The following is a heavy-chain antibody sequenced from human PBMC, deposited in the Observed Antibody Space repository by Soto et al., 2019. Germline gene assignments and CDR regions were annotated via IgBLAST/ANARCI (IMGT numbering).Heavy chain of an antibody. V-gene: IGHV1-18*01. CDR3: ARDLGAVAGTSVPYF. Sequence: ASVKVSCKASGGTFSSYAISWVRQAPGQGLEWMGWISPKSGNTKYAQSLQGRVLMTTDTPTSTAYMELRSLRSDDTAVYYCARDLGAVAGTSVPYFWGQEPWSPFL. J-gene: IGHJ4*02. D-gene: IGHD6-19*01. CDR1: GGTFSSYA. CDR2: ISPKSGNT.